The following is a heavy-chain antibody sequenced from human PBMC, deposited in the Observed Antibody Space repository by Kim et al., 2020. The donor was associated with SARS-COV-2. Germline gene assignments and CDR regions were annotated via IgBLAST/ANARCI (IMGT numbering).Heavy chain of an antibody. V-gene: IGHV4-31*03. Sequence: SETLSLTCTVSGGSISSGGYYWSWIRQHPGKGLEWIGYIYYSGSTYYNPSLKSRVTISVDTSKNQFSLKLSSVTAADTAVYYCARAYYDILLREYYFDYWGQGTLVTVSS. CDR2: IYYSGST. CDR3: ARAYYDILLREYYFDY. CDR1: GGSISSGGYY. J-gene: IGHJ4*02. D-gene: IGHD3-9*01.